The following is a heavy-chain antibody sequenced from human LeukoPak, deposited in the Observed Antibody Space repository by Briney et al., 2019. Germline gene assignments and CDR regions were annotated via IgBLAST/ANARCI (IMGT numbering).Heavy chain of an antibody. CDR2: ISGNDGST. Sequence: GGSLRLSCAASGFTFSSYAMSWVRQAPGKGLEWVSTISGNDGSTSYADSVKGRFTISRDNPKNTLDLQMNSLRVEDTAVYYCAKCNEGSGYSPFEYWGQGTQVTVSS. CDR3: AKCNEGSGYSPFEY. CDR1: GFTFSSYA. J-gene: IGHJ4*02. D-gene: IGHD5-12*01. V-gene: IGHV3-23*01.